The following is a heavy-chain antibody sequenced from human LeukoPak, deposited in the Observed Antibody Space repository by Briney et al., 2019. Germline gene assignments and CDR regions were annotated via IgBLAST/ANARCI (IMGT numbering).Heavy chain of an antibody. J-gene: IGHJ6*02. CDR3: ARAGDILLVSYFHFYGMDV. D-gene: IGHD7-27*01. V-gene: IGHV3-21*01. CDR1: GFTFSSYW. Sequence: KPGGSLRLSCAASGFTFSSYWMSWVRQAPGKGPEWVSSISSTSNYIYYAESVKGRFAVSRDNAKNSLYLQMNSLRADDTAVYYCARAGDILLVSYFHFYGMDVWGQGTTVIVSS. CDR2: ISSTSNYI.